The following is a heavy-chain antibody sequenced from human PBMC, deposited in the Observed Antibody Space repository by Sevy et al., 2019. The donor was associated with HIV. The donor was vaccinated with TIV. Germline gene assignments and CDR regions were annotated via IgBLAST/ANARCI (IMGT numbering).Heavy chain of an antibody. V-gene: IGHV3-7*01. D-gene: IGHD4-4*01. Sequence: GGSLRLSCAGSGFTFSSYWMSWVRQAPGKGLEWVAKINQDGSGKNYVDSVKGRFSTSRDNVKNSLYLQMDSLRAEDTAVYYCARDPFSNADYWGQGTLVTVSS. CDR1: GFTFSSYW. CDR2: INQDGSGK. J-gene: IGHJ4*02. CDR3: ARDPFSNADY.